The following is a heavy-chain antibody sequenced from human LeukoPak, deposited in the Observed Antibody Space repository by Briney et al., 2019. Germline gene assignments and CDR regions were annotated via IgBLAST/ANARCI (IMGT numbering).Heavy chain of an antibody. V-gene: IGHV1-69*05. Sequence: SVKVSCKASGYTFTSYYMHWVRQAPGQGLEWMGGIVPIFGTANYAQKFQGRVTITTDESTSTAYMELSSLRSEDTAVYYCAGGYYYDSSGYYYGSDYWGQGTLVTVSS. CDR2: IVPIFGTA. CDR1: GYTFTSYY. D-gene: IGHD3-22*01. J-gene: IGHJ4*02. CDR3: AGGYYYDSSGYYYGSDY.